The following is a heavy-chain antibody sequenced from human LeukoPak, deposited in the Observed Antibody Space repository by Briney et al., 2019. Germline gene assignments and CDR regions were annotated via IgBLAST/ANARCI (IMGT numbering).Heavy chain of an antibody. CDR1: GYTFTSCG. Sequence: ASVKVSCKASGYTFTSCGISWVRQAPGQGLEWMGWISAYNGNTNYAQKLQGRVTMTTDTSTSTAYMELRSLRSDDTAVYYCARDSPSIVIIDYYYMDVWGKGTTVTVSS. CDR3: ARDSPSIVIIDYYYMDV. D-gene: IGHD3-10*01. CDR2: ISAYNGNT. V-gene: IGHV1-18*01. J-gene: IGHJ6*03.